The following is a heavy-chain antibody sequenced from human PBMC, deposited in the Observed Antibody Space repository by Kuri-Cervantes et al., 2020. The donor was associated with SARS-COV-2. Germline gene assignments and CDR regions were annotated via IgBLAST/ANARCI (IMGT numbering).Heavy chain of an antibody. CDR3: ARGYCSSTSCPPYYYYGMDV. Sequence: GESLKISCAASGFTFSSYWMHWVRQAPGKGLVWVSRINSDGSSTSYADSVKGRFTISRDNAKNSLYLQMNSLRDEDTAVYYCARGYCSSTSCPPYYYYGMDVWGQGTTVTVSS. CDR2: INSDGSST. D-gene: IGHD2-2*01. J-gene: IGHJ6*02. CDR1: GFTFSSYW. V-gene: IGHV3-74*01.